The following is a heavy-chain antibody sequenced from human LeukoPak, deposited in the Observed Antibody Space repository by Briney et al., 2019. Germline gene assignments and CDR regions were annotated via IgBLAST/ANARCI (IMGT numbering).Heavy chain of an antibody. CDR1: GGSISGYY. J-gene: IGHJ3*02. CDR2: INHSGST. Sequence: SQTLSLTCAVYGGSISGYYWSWIRQPPGKGLEWIGEINHSGSTNYNPSLKSRVTISVDTSKNQFSLKLSSVTAADTAVYYCAREFPGDDYVWGSYRYDAFDIWGQGTMVTVSS. D-gene: IGHD3-16*02. CDR3: AREFPGDDYVWGSYRYDAFDI. V-gene: IGHV4-34*01.